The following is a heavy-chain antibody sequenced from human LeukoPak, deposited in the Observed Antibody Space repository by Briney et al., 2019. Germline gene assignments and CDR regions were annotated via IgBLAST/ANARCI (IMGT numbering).Heavy chain of an antibody. CDR3: ARGMRYYDILTGYYNGDWFDP. Sequence: PSETLSLTCTVSGGSISSYYWSWIRQPPGKGLEWIGYIYYSGGTNYNPSLKSRVTISVDTSKNQFSLKLSSVTAADTAVYYCARGMRYYDILTGYYNGDWFDPWGQGTLVTVSS. CDR2: IYYSGGT. J-gene: IGHJ5*02. V-gene: IGHV4-59*01. D-gene: IGHD3-9*01. CDR1: GGSISSYY.